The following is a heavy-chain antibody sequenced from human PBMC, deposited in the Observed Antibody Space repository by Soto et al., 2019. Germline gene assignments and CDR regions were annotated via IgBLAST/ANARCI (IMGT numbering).Heavy chain of an antibody. J-gene: IGHJ4*02. CDR1: GDTFSRYT. V-gene: IGHV1-69*08. CDR3: ARDNILTGYRVDY. CDR2: IIPDSAIA. Sequence: QVHLVQSGAEVKKPGSSVKVSCKASGDTFSRYTISWVRQAPGQGLEWMGRIIPDSAIASYAKKIQGRVSITAYKSTTTAYMELSSMRSEDTAVYYCARDNILTGYRVDYWGQGALLTVSS. D-gene: IGHD3-9*01.